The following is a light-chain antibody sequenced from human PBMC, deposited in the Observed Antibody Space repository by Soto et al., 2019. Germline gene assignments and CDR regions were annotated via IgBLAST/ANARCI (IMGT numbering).Light chain of an antibody. CDR3: AVWDDSLNGWV. J-gene: IGLJ3*02. CDR2: SND. CDR1: SSNIGSNT. V-gene: IGLV1-44*01. Sequence: QLVLTQAPSASGTPGQRVTISCSGSSSNIGSNTVNWYQQLPGTAPKVLIYSNDQPPSGVPDRFSGSKSGTSASLAIGGLQSEDEADYYCAVWDDSLNGWVFGGGTKLTVL.